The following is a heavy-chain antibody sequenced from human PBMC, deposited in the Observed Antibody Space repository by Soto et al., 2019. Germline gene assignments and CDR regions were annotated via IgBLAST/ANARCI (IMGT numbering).Heavy chain of an antibody. V-gene: IGHV4-39*01. Sequence: PPETLSLTCTVSGGSISSSSYYWGWIRQPPGKGLEWIGRIYYSGSTYYNPSLKSRVTISVDTSKNQFSLKLSSVTAADTAVYYCARPHRPLYSSSWYWGAFDIWGQGTMVTVSS. CDR3: ARPHRPLYSSSWYWGAFDI. CDR1: GGSISSSSYY. D-gene: IGHD6-13*01. J-gene: IGHJ3*02. CDR2: IYYSGST.